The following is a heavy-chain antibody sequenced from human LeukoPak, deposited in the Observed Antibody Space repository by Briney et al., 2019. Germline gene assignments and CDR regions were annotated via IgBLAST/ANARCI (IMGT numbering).Heavy chain of an antibody. Sequence: QSGESLRLSCAASGFTFSSYGMHWVRQAPGKGLEWVAFIRSDGNNEFYADSVKGRFTISRDNSKNTLYLQMNSLRTEDTAVYFCAKRGEAGGNYLYYFDYWGQGTLVTVSS. CDR1: GFTFSSYG. D-gene: IGHD1-26*01. CDR3: AKRGEAGGNYLYYFDY. CDR2: IRSDGNNE. V-gene: IGHV3-30*02. J-gene: IGHJ4*02.